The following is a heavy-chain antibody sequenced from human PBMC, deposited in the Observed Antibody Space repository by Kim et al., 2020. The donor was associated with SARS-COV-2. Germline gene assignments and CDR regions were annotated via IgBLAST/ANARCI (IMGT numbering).Heavy chain of an antibody. CDR3: ARGGGMLLFYYYYGMDV. CDR2: MNHSGST. D-gene: IGHD2-15*01. CDR1: GGSFSGYY. Sequence: SETLSLTCAVYGGSFSGYYWTWIRQPPGKGLELIGEMNHSGSTNYKSSLKSRVTISVDTSKNQFSLKLSSVTAADTAVYYCARGGGMLLFYYYYGMDVWG. V-gene: IGHV4-34*01. J-gene: IGHJ6*01.